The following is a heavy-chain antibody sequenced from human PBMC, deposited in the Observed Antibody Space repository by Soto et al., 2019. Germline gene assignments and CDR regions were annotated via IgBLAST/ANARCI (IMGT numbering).Heavy chain of an antibody. D-gene: IGHD6-13*01. CDR1: GYTFSSHA. CDR3: ARDLPGAGFGYSYYYGMDV. J-gene: IGHJ6*01. V-gene: IGHV1-3*01. CDR2: VNAANGNT. Sequence: GASVKVSCKASGYTFSSHAMHWVRQAPGQGLEWMGWVNAANGNTKYSQKFQGRVTITRDTSATTVYMDLSSLKSEDTAVYYCARDLPGAGFGYSYYYGMDVWGQGTTVTVSS.